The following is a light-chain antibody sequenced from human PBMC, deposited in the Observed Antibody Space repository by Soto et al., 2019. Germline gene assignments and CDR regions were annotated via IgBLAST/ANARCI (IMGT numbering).Light chain of an antibody. CDR1: QGISSF. CDR3: QQLNSFPIT. CDR2: GSS. J-gene: IGKJ3*01. V-gene: IGKV1-9*01. Sequence: IQLTQSPSSLSASVGDRVTITCRASQGISSFLAWYQQKPGKAPKLLIYGSSTLQSGVPSRFSGSGSGTDFTLTIGSLQPEDFATYYCQQLNSFPITFGPGTKVDIK.